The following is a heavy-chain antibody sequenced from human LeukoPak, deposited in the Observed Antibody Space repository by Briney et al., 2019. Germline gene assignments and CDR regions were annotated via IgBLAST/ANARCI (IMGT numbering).Heavy chain of an antibody. CDR1: GYTFTSYG. D-gene: IGHD1-26*01. J-gene: IGHJ4*02. CDR3: AKTSRIVGGRRFDY. Sequence: ASVKVSCKASGYTFTSYGISWVRQAPGQGLEWMGWISAYNGNTNYAQKFQGRVTMTRDTSISTAYMELSRLRSDDTAVYYCAKTSRIVGGRRFDYWGQGTLVTVSS. CDR2: ISAYNGNT. V-gene: IGHV1-18*01.